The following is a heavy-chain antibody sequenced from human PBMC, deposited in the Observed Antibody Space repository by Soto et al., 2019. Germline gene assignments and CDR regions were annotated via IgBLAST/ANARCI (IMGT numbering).Heavy chain of an antibody. CDR3: ALDSSSSHGGLYYYAMDV. CDR1: GGSISSSNW. V-gene: IGHV4-4*02. J-gene: IGHJ6*02. Sequence: QVQLQESGPGLVKPSGTLSLTCAVSGGSISSSNWWSWVRQPTGKGLEWIGEIYHSGSTNYNPSLMSRVTISVDKSKNQFSLKLSSVTAADTAVYYCALDSSSSHGGLYYYAMDVWGQGTTVTVSS. D-gene: IGHD6-6*01. CDR2: IYHSGST.